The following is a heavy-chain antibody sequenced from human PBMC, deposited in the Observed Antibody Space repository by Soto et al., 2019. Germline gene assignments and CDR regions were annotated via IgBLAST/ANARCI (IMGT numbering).Heavy chain of an antibody. CDR1: GGSITRNDHY. CDR2: IKSSGST. V-gene: IGHV4-39*01. D-gene: IGHD6-19*01. CDR3: ARLGSSGWYQGSYFDY. Sequence: QLQLQESGPGLVRPSETLSLICTVSGGSITRNDHYWGWIRQSPGKGLEWIGDIKSSGSTTYNLSLKSRVSMSVETSKNQFSLKMNSVTAADTAVYYCARLGSSGWYQGSYFDYWGQGTLVTVSS. J-gene: IGHJ4*02.